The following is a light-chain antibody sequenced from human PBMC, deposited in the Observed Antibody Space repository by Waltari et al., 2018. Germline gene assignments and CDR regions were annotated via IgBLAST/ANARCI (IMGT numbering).Light chain of an antibody. CDR3: CSYAGSNTFVL. V-gene: IGLV2-23*02. CDR2: EVN. Sequence: QSALTQPASVSGSPGQSLTISCTGTSSDVGFYNLVSWYQQHQGKAPKLIIFEVNKRPSGISNRFSAAKSGNPASLTSSALQAEDEADYYCCSYAGSNTFVLFGGGTTLTVL. CDR1: SSDVGFYNL. J-gene: IGLJ2*01.